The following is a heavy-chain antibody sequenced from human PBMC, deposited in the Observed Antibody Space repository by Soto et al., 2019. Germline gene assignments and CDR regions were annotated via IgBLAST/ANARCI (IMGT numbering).Heavy chain of an antibody. D-gene: IGHD6-6*01. CDR1: SRSISGITCY. CDR3: ARHSDRSSRQEPYFDY. V-gene: IGHV4-39*01. J-gene: IGHJ4*02. CDR2: IYYSGSI. Sequence: PATQCLTCSVASRSISGITCYWGWIRQPPGKGLDWIGSIYYSGSIYYNPSRKSRVTISVDTSKNQFSLKLSSVTAADTAVYYCARHSDRSSRQEPYFDYWGQGTRVTVSS.